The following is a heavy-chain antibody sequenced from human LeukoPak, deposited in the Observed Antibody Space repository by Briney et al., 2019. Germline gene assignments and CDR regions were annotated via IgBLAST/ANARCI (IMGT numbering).Heavy chain of an antibody. V-gene: IGHV4-59*08. CDR1: VGSFSSYY. CDR3: ARHWGQSDAFDI. D-gene: IGHD3-16*01. J-gene: IGHJ3*02. Sequence: SETLSLTCTVSVGSFSSYYWNWVRQPPGKGLEWIGFIYYGGSTDYNPSLKSRVTISADMSKNQFSLKLSSVTAADTAVYYCARHWGQSDAFDIWGQGTMVTVSS. CDR2: IYYGGST.